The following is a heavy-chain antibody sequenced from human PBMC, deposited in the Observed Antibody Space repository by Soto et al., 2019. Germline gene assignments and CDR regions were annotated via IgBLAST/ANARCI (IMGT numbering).Heavy chain of an antibody. D-gene: IGHD2-2*01. CDR2: IYYSGST. V-gene: IGHV4-59*01. CDR1: GGSISSYY. CDR3: ARFVRSCSATTRSTRGDV. Sequence: PSETLSLTCTVSGGSISSYYWSWIRQPPGKGLEWIGYIYYSGSTNYNPSLKTRVTISVDTSKNQFSLKLSSVIVADTAVYHCARFVRSCSATTRSTRGDVRGQGITVNVSS. J-gene: IGHJ6*02.